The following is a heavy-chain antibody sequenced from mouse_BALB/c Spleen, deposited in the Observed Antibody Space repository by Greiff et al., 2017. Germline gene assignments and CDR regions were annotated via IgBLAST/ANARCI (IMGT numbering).Heavy chain of an antibody. J-gene: IGHJ1*01. CDR1: GFNIKDTY. CDR2: IDPANGNT. CDR3: ARGPLYGNYWYFDV. D-gene: IGHD2-1*01. V-gene: IGHV14-3*02. Sequence: EVMLVESGAELVKPGASVKLSCTASGFNIKDTYMHWVKQRPEQGLEWIGRIDPANGNTKYDPKFQGKATITADTSSNTAYLQLSSLTSEDTAVYYCARGPLYGNYWYFDVWGAGTTVTVSS.